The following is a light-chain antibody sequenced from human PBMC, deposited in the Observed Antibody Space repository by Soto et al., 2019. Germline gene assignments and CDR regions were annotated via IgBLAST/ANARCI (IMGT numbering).Light chain of an antibody. CDR1: QSIGIY. CDR3: QQSYSHPRT. J-gene: IGKJ1*01. V-gene: IGKV1-39*01. Sequence: DIQMTQSPSSLSTSVGDRVTITCRASQSIGIYLNWYQQRPGKAPKLLIYAASSLQSGVPSRFSGSGSGTDFTLTISTLQPEDFATYYCQQSYSHPRTFCQGTKVEIK. CDR2: AAS.